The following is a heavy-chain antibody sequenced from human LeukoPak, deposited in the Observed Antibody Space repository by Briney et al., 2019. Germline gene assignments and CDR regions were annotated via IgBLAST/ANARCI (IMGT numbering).Heavy chain of an antibody. J-gene: IGHJ4*02. D-gene: IGHD6-19*01. CDR3: AREGVAAEFDY. V-gene: IGHV3-74*01. CDR2: IRPDASII. Sequence: PGGSLRLSCTASGFSFSSYWMHWVRQAPGKGLVWVARIRPDASIIGYTDFVKGRFTISRDSAKNTLYLQMNSLRVEDTAVYYCAREGVAAEFDYWGQGTLVTVSS. CDR1: GFSFSSYW.